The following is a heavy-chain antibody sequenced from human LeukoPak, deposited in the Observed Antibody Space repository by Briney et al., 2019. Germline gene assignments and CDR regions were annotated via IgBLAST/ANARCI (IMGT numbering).Heavy chain of an antibody. D-gene: IGHD2-2*01. CDR2: IYSGGST. V-gene: IGHV3-66*01. Sequence: GGSLRLSCAASGFTVSSNYMSWVRQAPGKGLEWVSVIYSGGSTYYADSVKGRFTISRDNSKNTLYLQMNSLRAEDTAVYYCAREPVSSFYYYGMDCWGQGTTVTVSS. CDR1: GFTVSSNY. J-gene: IGHJ6*02. CDR3: AREPVSSFYYYGMDC.